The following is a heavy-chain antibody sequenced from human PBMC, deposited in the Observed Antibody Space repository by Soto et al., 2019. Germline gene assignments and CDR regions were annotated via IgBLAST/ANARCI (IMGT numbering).Heavy chain of an antibody. J-gene: IGHJ4*02. CDR2: IYYSGST. CDR1: GGSISSSSYY. V-gene: IGHV4-39*01. D-gene: IGHD5-12*01. Sequence: QLQLQESGPGLVKPSETLSLTCTVSGGSISSSSYYWGWIRQPPGKGLEWIGSIYYSGSTYYNPSLKXXVXIXXDTSKNQFSLKLSSVTAADTAVYYCARHRYAAFDYWGQGTLVTVSS. CDR3: ARHRYAAFDY.